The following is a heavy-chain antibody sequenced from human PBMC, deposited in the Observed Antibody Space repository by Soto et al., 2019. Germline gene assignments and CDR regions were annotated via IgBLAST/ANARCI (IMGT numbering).Heavy chain of an antibody. J-gene: IGHJ3*02. V-gene: IGHV3-30*18. CDR1: GFTFSSYG. D-gene: IGHD3-10*01. CDR3: AKDDATMVRGVIHHAFDI. Sequence: PGGSLRLSCAASGFTFSSYGMHWVRQAPGKGLEWVAVISYDGSNKYYADSVKGRFTISRDNSKNTLYLQMNSLRAEDTAVYYCAKDDATMVRGVIHHAFDIWGQGTMVTVSS. CDR2: ISYDGSNK.